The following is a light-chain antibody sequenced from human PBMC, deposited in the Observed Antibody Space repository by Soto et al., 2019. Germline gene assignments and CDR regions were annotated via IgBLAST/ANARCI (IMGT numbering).Light chain of an antibody. J-gene: IGKJ2*01. CDR3: HQYLYWPPQPT. V-gene: IGKV3-15*01. Sequence: ILMTQSPATLRLSPGDTVTLSCRASQDVSNQVAWYQQKRGQPPRLLIFGVSDRPTGVPDRFSGEGSATDFTLTIHSRQPDDSAVYFCHQYLYWPPQPTFGRGTQLEI. CDR2: GVS. CDR1: QDVSNQ.